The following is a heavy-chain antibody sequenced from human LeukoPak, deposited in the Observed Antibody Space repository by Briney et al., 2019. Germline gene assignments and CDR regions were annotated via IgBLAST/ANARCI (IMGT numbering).Heavy chain of an antibody. J-gene: IGHJ4*02. CDR3: AKGLTSYAGADY. D-gene: IGHD2-8*02. Sequence: GGSLRLSCAASGFTFDDYAMHWVRQAPGKGLEWVSGISWNSGSIGYADSVKGRFTTSRDNAKNSLYLQMNSLRAEDTALYYCAKGLTSYAGADYWGQGTLVTVSS. CDR1: GFTFDDYA. V-gene: IGHV3-9*01. CDR2: ISWNSGSI.